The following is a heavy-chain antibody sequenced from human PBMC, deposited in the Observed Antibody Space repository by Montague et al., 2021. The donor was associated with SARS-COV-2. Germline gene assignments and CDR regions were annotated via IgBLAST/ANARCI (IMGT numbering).Heavy chain of an antibody. J-gene: IGHJ6*04. CDR3: ARALPVTTFFYSYYGMDV. CDR1: GGSFSGYY. V-gene: IGHV4-34*01. CDR2: INHSGST. D-gene: IGHD4-17*01. Sequence: SETLSLTCAVYGGSFSGYYWSWIRQPPGKGLEWIGEINHSGSTNYNPSLKSRVTISVDTSKNQFSLELSSVTAADTAVYYCARALPVTTFFYSYYGMDVWGKGTTVPVSS.